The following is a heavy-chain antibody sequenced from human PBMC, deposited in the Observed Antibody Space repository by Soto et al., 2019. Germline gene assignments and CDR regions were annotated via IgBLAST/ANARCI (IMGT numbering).Heavy chain of an antibody. D-gene: IGHD2-8*01. CDR2: IYSGGST. CDR1: GFTVSSNY. J-gene: IGHJ5*02. CDR3: ARVGPPYCTNGVCSGGWFDP. Sequence: GGSLRLSCAASGFTVSSNYMSWVRQAPGKGLEWVSVIYSGGSTYYADSVKGRFTISRDNSKNTPYLQMNSLRAEDTAVYYCARVGPPYCTNGVCSGGWFDPWGQGTLVTVSS. V-gene: IGHV3-53*01.